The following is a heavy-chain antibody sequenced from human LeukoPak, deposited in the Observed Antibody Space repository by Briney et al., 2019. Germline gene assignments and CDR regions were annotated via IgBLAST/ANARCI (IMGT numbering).Heavy chain of an antibody. D-gene: IGHD6-6*01. CDR3: ARDVIEYSSSPYYFDY. J-gene: IGHJ4*02. CDR1: GGSISSYY. V-gene: IGHV4-4*07. Sequence: PSETLSLNCTGSGGSISSYYWSWIRQPAGKGLEWIGRIYTSGSTNYNPSLKSRVTMSVDTSKNQFSLKLSSVTAADTAVYYCARDVIEYSSSPYYFDYWGQGTLVTVSS. CDR2: IYTSGST.